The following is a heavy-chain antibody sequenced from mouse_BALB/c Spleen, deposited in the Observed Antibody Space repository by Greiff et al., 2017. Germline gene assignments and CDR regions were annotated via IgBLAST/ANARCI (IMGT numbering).Heavy chain of an antibody. V-gene: IGHV5-6-4*01. CDR3: TNYRYDGAWFAY. Sequence: EVKLVESGGGLVQPGGSLKLSCAASGFTFSSYTMSWVRQTPEKRLEWVATISSGGSYTYYPDSVKGRFTISRDNAKNTLYLQMSSLKSEDTAMYYCTNYRYDGAWFAYWGQGTLVTVSA. D-gene: IGHD2-14*01. CDR2: ISSGGSYT. J-gene: IGHJ3*01. CDR1: GFTFSSYT.